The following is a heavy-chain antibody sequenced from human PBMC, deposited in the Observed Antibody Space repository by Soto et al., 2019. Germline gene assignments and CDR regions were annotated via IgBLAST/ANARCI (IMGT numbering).Heavy chain of an antibody. D-gene: IGHD3-16*01. CDR3: ARVRGGTYDAFDI. Sequence: QVQLRESGPGLVKPSETLSLTCTVSSGSIGTYFWSWIRQPPGKGLEWIGYIYYSGTTNYNPSLQRRVTIFLDTSKNQFSLRPGSVTAADTAVYYCARVRGGTYDAFDIWGQGTLVTVSS. CDR1: SGSIGTYF. V-gene: IGHV4-59*01. CDR2: IYYSGTT. J-gene: IGHJ3*02.